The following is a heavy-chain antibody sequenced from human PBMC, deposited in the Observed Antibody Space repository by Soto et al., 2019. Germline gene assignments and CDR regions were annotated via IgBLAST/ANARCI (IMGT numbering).Heavy chain of an antibody. CDR3: ARRREPYDFWSDGDYYYYMDV. CDR2: IYYSGST. CDR1: GGSISSYY. V-gene: IGHV4-59*08. D-gene: IGHD3-3*01. J-gene: IGHJ6*03. Sequence: SETLSLTCTVSGGSISSYYWSWIRQPPGKGLEWIGYIYYSGSTNYNPSLKSRVTISVDTSKNQFSLKLSSVTAADTAVYYCARRREPYDFWSDGDYYYYMDVWGKGTTVTVSS.